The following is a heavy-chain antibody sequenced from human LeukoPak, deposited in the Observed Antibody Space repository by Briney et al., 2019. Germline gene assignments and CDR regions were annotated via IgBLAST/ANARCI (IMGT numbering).Heavy chain of an antibody. CDR3: AREVGDQLLLYSASPHFDY. Sequence: PGRSLRLSCAASGFTFSSYGMHWVRQAPGKGLEWVAVISYDGSNKYYADSVKGRFTISRDNSKNTLYLQMNSLRAEDTAVYYCAREVGDQLLLYSASPHFDYWGQGTLVTVSS. J-gene: IGHJ4*02. V-gene: IGHV3-30*03. CDR2: ISYDGSNK. D-gene: IGHD2-2*01. CDR1: GFTFSSYG.